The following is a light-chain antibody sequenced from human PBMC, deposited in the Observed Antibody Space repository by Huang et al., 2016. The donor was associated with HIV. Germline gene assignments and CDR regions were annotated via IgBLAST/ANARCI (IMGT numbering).Light chain of an antibody. CDR3: QHSDGLSPLT. Sequence: AIRMTQSPSSLSASTGDRVTITCRASQDIGSSLAWYQQRPGKAPVLLIFDASSLQRGVPSRFTGSGSRTVFTLTSACLQVEDVATYYCQHSDGLSPLTFGGGTKVDIK. V-gene: IGKV1-8*01. CDR2: DAS. J-gene: IGKJ4*01. CDR1: QDIGSS.